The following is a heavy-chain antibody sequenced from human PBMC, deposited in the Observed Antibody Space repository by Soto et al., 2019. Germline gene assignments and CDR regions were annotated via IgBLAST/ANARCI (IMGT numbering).Heavy chain of an antibody. Sequence: GGSLRLSCAASGFTFSSYWMSWVRQAPGKGLEWVANIKQDGSEKYYVDSVKGRFTISRDNAKKSLYLQMNSLRAEDTAVYYCARGPTPSTFDPWGQGTLVTVSS. CDR1: GFTFSSYW. V-gene: IGHV3-7*05. J-gene: IGHJ5*02. CDR2: IKQDGSEK. CDR3: ARGPTPSTFDP.